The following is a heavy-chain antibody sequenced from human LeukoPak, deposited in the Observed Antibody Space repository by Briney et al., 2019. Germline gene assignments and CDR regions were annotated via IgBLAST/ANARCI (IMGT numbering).Heavy chain of an antibody. CDR2: IYSTGSTA. V-gene: IGHV3-48*03. Sequence: GGSLRLSCVASGLTFRSYEMSWVRQAPGKGLEWISYIYSTGSTAYYADSVKGRFTISRDNAKNSLYLQMNSLRVEDTAVYYCVRGGYGDYGRGSWGQGTLLTVSS. D-gene: IGHD4-17*01. J-gene: IGHJ5*02. CDR3: VRGGYGDYGRGS. CDR1: GLTFRSYE.